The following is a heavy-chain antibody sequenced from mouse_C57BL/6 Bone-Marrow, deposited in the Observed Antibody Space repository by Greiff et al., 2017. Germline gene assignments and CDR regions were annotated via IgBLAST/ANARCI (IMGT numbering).Heavy chain of an antibody. CDR1: GYTFTDYY. V-gene: IGHV1-19*01. J-gene: IGHJ2*01. CDR2: INPYNGGT. CDR3: ARDSNYVGNYFDY. Sequence: VQLQQSGPVLVKPGASVKMSCKASGYTFTDYYMNWVKQSHGKSLEWIGVINPYNGGTSYNQKFKGKATLTVDKSSSTAYMELNSLTSEDSAVYYCARDSNYVGNYFDYWGQGTTLTVSS. D-gene: IGHD2-5*01.